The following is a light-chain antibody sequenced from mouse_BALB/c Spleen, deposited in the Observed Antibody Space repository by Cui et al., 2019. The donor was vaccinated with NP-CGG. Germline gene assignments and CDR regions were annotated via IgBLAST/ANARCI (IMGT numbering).Light chain of an antibody. J-gene: IGLJ1*01. CDR1: TGPVTTSNY. CDR3: ALWYSNHWV. CDR2: GTN. V-gene: IGLV1*01. Sequence: QAVVTQESALTTSPGETVILTCRSNTGPVTTSNYANWVQEKPDHLFTGLIGGTNNRAPVVPARFSGSLIGDKAALTITGAQTEDEAIYFCALWYSNHWVFGGGTKLTVL.